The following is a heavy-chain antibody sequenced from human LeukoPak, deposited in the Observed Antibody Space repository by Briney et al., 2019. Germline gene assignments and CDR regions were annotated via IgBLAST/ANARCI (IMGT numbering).Heavy chain of an antibody. V-gene: IGHV3-23*01. CDR3: ARKPTVVTPMDY. Sequence: GGSLRLSCAASGFTFSSYAMSWVRQAPGKGLEWVSGVPSSGPITYYADSVKGRFTISRDNAKNSLYLQMNSLRAEDTAVYYCARKPTVVTPMDYWGQGTLVTVSS. CDR2: VPSSGPIT. J-gene: IGHJ4*02. D-gene: IGHD4-23*01. CDR1: GFTFSSYA.